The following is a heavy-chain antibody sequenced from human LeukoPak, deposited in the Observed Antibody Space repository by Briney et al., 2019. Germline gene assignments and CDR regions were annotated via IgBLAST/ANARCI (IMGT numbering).Heavy chain of an antibody. CDR1: GYTFSNYA. D-gene: IGHD1-26*01. CDR3: ARIRGSRPTEYYFDY. Sequence: ASVKVSCKASGYTFSNYAMHWVRQAPGQRLEWMGWINAGNGNTKHSQKFQGRVTITRDTSANTAYVELSSLRSEDTAVYYCARIRGSRPTEYYFDYWGQGTLVTVSS. CDR2: INAGNGNT. J-gene: IGHJ4*02. V-gene: IGHV1-3*01.